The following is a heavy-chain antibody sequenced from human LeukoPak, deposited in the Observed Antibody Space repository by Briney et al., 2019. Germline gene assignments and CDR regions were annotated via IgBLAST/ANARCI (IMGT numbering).Heavy chain of an antibody. CDR3: ARGQWLVPSGNWFDP. D-gene: IGHD6-19*01. V-gene: IGHV1-69*04. CDR2: IIHILGIA. J-gene: IGHJ5*02. CDR1: GGTFSSYA. Sequence: SVKVSCKASGGTFSSYAIIWVRQAPGQGLEWMGRIIHILGIANYAQKFQGRVTITADKSTSTAYMELSSLRSEDTAVYYCARGQWLVPSGNWFDPWGQGTLVTVSS.